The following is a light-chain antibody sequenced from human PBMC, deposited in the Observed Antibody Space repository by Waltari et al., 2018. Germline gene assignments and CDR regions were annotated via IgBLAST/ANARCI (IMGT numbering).Light chain of an antibody. CDR1: SSDIGSYDL. CDR3: CSSAGDGTLL. V-gene: IGLV2-23*02. J-gene: IGLJ3*02. CDR2: AVR. Sequence: QSALTQPASVSASPGQSITISCTGTSSDIGSYDLVSWYQQHPGKAPKLIVYAVRGRPSGVSSRFSGSKSGNTASLTISGLQAEDEADYYCSSAGDGTLLFGGGTKLTVL.